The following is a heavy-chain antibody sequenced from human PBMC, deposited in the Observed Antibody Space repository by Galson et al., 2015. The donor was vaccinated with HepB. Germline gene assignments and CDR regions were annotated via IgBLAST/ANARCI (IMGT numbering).Heavy chain of an antibody. CDR2: FYYTGNT. D-gene: IGHD2-21*01. Sequence: SETLSLTCTVSGGSISSSSYYWGWLRQPPGKGLEWIGSFYYTGNTHYNPSLKSRVTISGDTSKNQFSLKLNSVTAADTAVYYCARHESESKTCAADNWGQGTLVTVSS. J-gene: IGHJ4*02. V-gene: IGHV4-39*01. CDR1: GGSISSSSYY. CDR3: ARHESESKTCAADN.